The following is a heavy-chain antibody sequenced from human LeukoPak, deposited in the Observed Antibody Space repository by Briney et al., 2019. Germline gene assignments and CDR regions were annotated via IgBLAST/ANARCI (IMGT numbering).Heavy chain of an antibody. CDR1: GGSISSSSYY. V-gene: IGHV4-39*07. D-gene: IGHD3-22*01. CDR2: IYYSGST. J-gene: IGHJ4*02. Sequence: SETLSLTCTVSGGSISSSSYYWGWIRQPPGKGLEWIGSIYYSGSTNYNPSLKSRVTISVDTSKNQFSLKLSSVTAADTAVYYCARLSYYYDSSGHTSPYYFDYWGQGTLVTVSS. CDR3: ARLSYYYDSSGHTSPYYFDY.